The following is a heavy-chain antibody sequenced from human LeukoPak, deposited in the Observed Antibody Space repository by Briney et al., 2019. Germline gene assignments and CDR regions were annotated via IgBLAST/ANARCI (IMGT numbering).Heavy chain of an antibody. CDR1: GYTFTSYD. CDR3: ARGQGRRTLYGSGSYNY. J-gene: IGHJ4*02. D-gene: IGHD3-10*01. Sequence: ASVKVSCKASGYTFTSYDINWVRQATGQGLEWMGWMNPNSGNTGYAQKFQGRVTMTRNTSISTAYMGLSGLRSEDTAVYYCARGQGRRTLYGSGSYNYWGQGTLVTVSS. CDR2: MNPNSGNT. V-gene: IGHV1-8*01.